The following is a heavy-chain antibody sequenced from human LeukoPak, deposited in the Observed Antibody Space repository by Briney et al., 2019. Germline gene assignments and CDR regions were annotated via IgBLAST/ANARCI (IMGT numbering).Heavy chain of an antibody. D-gene: IGHD5-18*01. CDR2: IKSKTDGGTT. CDR3: ARGGLGYSYGYFYYFDY. V-gene: IGHV3-15*01. J-gene: IGHJ4*02. Sequence: PGGSLRLSCAASGFTFSNAWMSWVRQAPGKGLEWVGRIKSKTDGGTTDYAAPVKGRFTISRDDSKNTLYLQMNSLKTEDTAVYYCARGGLGYSYGYFYYFDYWGQGTLVTVSS. CDR1: GFTFSNAW.